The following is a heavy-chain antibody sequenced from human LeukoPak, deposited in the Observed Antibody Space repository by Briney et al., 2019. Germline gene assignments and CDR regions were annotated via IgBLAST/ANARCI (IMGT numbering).Heavy chain of an antibody. D-gene: IGHD5-18*01. J-gene: IGHJ6*03. CDR2: ISHDGMNK. Sequence: PGGSLRLSCSASGFTFSKYDMHWVRQAPGKGLEWLAVISHDGMNKRYVDSVKGRFSVSRDNSKNTLYLQMNSLRAEDTAVYYCARGPIQLWSNYYYYYYMDVWGKGTTVTVSS. CDR1: GFTFSKYD. V-gene: IGHV3-30*03. CDR3: ARGPIQLWSNYYYYYYMDV.